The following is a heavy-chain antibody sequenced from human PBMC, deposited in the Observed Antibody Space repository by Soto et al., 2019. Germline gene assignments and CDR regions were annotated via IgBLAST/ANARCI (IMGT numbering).Heavy chain of an antibody. J-gene: IGHJ4*02. V-gene: IGHV3-11*06. Sequence: PGGSLRLSCAASGFTFSDYYMSWIRPAPGKGLGWVSYIRSSSSYTNYADSVKGRFTISRDNAKNSLYLQMNSLRAEDTAVYYCARVCTVTTAFDYWGQGTLVTVSS. CDR1: GFTFSDYY. D-gene: IGHD4-17*01. CDR3: ARVCTVTTAFDY. CDR2: IRSSSSYT.